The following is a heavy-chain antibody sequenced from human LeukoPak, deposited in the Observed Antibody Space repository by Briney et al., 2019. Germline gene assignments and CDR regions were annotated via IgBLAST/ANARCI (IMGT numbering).Heavy chain of an antibody. CDR3: ARGGTTYYDIFTGLRSGEFDY. J-gene: IGHJ4*01. Sequence: SETLSLTCTVSGGSISSYYWSWIRQPPGKGLEWIWYIYYSGSTNYNPYLKSRVTISVDTSKNQFSLKLSSMTAADTAVYYCARGGTTYYDIFTGLRSGEFDYWGQGTLVTVSS. CDR2: IYYSGST. CDR1: GGSISSYY. V-gene: IGHV4-59*01. D-gene: IGHD3-9*01.